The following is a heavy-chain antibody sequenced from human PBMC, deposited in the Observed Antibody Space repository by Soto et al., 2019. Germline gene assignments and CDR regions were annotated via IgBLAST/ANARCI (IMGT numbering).Heavy chain of an antibody. CDR1: SASLGDHY. CDR2: VHPSGST. J-gene: IGHJ4*02. Sequence: SETLSLTCAVFSASLGDHYWAWIRQSPDKGLEWIGEVHPSGSTDYNPSLKSRLTLSLDTSKNQFSLKLSSVTAADTAVYYCARYDYGDFYWGQGTLVTASS. V-gene: IGHV4-34*01. D-gene: IGHD4-17*01. CDR3: ARYDYGDFY.